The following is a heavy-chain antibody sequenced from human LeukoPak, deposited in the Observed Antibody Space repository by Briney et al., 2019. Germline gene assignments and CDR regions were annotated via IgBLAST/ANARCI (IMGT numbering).Heavy chain of an antibody. J-gene: IGHJ3*02. V-gene: IGHV4-59*01. CDR2: IYYSGST. CDR3: ARERYYYDSSGYYRLSAFDI. CDR1: GGSISSYY. D-gene: IGHD3-22*01. Sequence: PSGTLSLTCTVSGGSISSYYWSWIRQPPGKGLEWIGYIYYSGSTNYNPSLKSRVTISVDTSKNQFSLKLSSVTAADTAVYYCARERYYYDSSGYYRLSAFDIWGQGTMVTVSS.